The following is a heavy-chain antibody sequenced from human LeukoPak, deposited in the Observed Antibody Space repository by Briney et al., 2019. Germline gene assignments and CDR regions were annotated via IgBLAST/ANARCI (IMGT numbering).Heavy chain of an antibody. CDR3: ARDRAPYCSSTSCYSDH. D-gene: IGHD2-2*01. CDR2: IWYDGSNK. V-gene: IGHV3-33*01. J-gene: IGHJ4*02. CDR1: GFTFSSYG. Sequence: GSLRLSCAASGFTFSSYGMHRVRQAPGKGLEWVAVIWYDGSNKYYADSVKGRFTISRDNSKNTLYLQMNSLRAEDTAVYYCARDRAPYCSSTSCYSDHWGQGTLVTVSS.